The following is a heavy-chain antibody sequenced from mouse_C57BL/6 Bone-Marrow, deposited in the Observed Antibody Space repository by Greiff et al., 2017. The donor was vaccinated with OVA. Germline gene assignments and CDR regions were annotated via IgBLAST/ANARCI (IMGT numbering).Heavy chain of an antibody. V-gene: IGHV1-52*01. CDR2: IDPSDSET. J-gene: IGHJ4*01. CDR1: GYTFTSYW. CDR3: AREDYYGSSYVNYAMDY. D-gene: IGHD1-1*01. Sequence: QVQLQQPGAELVRPGSSVKLSCKASGYTFTSYWMHWVKQRPIQGLEWIGNIDPSDSETHYNQKFKDKATLTVDKSSSTAYMQLSSLTSEDSAVYYCAREDYYGSSYVNYAMDYWGQGTSVTVS.